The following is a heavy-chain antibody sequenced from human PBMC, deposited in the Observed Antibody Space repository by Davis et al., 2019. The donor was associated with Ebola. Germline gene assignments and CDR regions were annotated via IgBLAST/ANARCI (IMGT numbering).Heavy chain of an antibody. J-gene: IGHJ4*02. CDR2: ISAFNGNT. V-gene: IGHV1-18*04. Sequence: ASVKVSCKASGYTFTSYGITWVRQAPGQGLEWMGWISAFNGNTNYAQKVQGRVTMTTDTPTSTAYMELRSLRSDDTAVYYCARDGVITPFDYWGQGTLVTVSS. CDR1: GYTFTSYG. D-gene: IGHD3-22*01. CDR3: ARDGVITPFDY.